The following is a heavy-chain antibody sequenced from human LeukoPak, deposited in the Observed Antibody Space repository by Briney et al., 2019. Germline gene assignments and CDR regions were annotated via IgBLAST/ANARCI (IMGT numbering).Heavy chain of an antibody. CDR2: IKGKGFSDPP. D-gene: IGHD3-16*01. V-gene: IGHV3-73*01. Sequence: GGSLRLSCAASGFTFSDSAIHWVRQASGKGLEWVGRIKGKGFSDPPAYAASVKDRFTISRDDSESTAYLQMNSLKAEDTAVYYCTVPQRGGNWFDPWGAGTQVTVSS. CDR3: TVPQRGGNWFDP. CDR1: GFTFSDSA. J-gene: IGHJ5*02.